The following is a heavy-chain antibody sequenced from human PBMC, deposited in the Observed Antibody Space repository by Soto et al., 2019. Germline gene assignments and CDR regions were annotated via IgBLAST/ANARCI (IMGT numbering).Heavy chain of an antibody. J-gene: IGHJ3*02. CDR3: AREGYYYDSSGYYLSHDAFDI. D-gene: IGHD3-22*01. V-gene: IGHV3-48*03. CDR1: GFTFSSYE. Sequence: PGGSLRLSCAASGFTFSSYEMNWVRQAPGKGPEWVSYISSSGSTIYYADSVKGRFTISRDNAKNSLYLQMNSLRAEDTAVYYCAREGYYYDSSGYYLSHDAFDIWGQGTMVTVSS. CDR2: ISSSGSTI.